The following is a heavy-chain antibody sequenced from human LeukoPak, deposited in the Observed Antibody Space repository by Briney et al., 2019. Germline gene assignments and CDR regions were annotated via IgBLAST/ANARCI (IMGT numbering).Heavy chain of an antibody. D-gene: IGHD3-22*01. CDR3: ARVVRDGYGSSGYYYDYGTDV. Sequence: SETLSLTCTVSGGSISSGDYYWSWIRQPPGKGLEWIGYIYYSGSTYYNPSLKSRVTISVDTSKNQFSLKLSSVTAADTAVYYCARVVRDGYGSSGYYYDYGTDVWGQGTTVTVSS. J-gene: IGHJ6*02. CDR2: IYYSGST. V-gene: IGHV4-30-4*01. CDR1: GGSISSGDYY.